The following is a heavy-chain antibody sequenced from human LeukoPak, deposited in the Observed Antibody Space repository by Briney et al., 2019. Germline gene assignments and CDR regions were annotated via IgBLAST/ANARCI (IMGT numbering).Heavy chain of an antibody. J-gene: IGHJ4*02. CDR2: ISSNGGST. V-gene: IGHV3-64*01. D-gene: IGHD5-18*01. CDR3: AGGGYTYGLY. Sequence: PGGSLRLSCAASGFTFSSYAMHWVRQAPGKGLEYVSAISSNGGSTYYANSVKGRFTISRDNSKNTLYLQMGSLRAEDMAVYYCAGGGYTYGLYWGQGDLVTVSS. CDR1: GFTFSSYA.